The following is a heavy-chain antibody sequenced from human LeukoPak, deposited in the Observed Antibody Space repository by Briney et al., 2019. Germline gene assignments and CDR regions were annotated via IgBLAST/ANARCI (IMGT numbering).Heavy chain of an antibody. D-gene: IGHD3-3*01. J-gene: IGHJ4*02. CDR2: INPSGGST. V-gene: IGHV1-46*01. Sequence: ASVKVSCKASGYTFTSYYMHWVRQAPGQGLEWMGIINPSGGSTSYAQKFQGRATMTRDTSTSTVYMELSSLRSEDTAVYYCARASGLYYFDYWGQGTLFTVSS. CDR1: GYTFTSYY. CDR3: ARASGLYYFDY.